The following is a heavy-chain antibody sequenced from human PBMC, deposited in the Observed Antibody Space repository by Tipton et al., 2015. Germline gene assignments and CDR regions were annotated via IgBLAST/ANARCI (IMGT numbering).Heavy chain of an antibody. J-gene: IGHJ4*02. D-gene: IGHD3-10*01. CDR1: GDSISRYY. CDR3: ARGLLLWFGMSDY. Sequence: TLSLTCTVSGDSISRYYWNWIRQPPGKGLEWIGYISFSDTTHYNPSLKSRITISLNTSKNQFSLKMSSVTAADTAVYYCARGLLLWFGMSDYWGRGTLVTVSS. V-gene: IGHV4-59*01. CDR2: ISFSDTT.